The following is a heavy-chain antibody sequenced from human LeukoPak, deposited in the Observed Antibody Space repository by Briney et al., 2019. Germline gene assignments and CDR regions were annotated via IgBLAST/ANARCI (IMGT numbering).Heavy chain of an antibody. CDR2: IYHSGST. V-gene: IGHV4-39*07. D-gene: IGHD1-26*01. J-gene: IGHJ6*03. CDR3: ARDANLIWWWGGSYSAYYYMDV. CDR1: GGSISSSSYY. Sequence: SETLSLTCTVSGGSISSSSYYWGWIRQPPGKGLEWIGSIYHSGSTYYNPSLKSRVTISVDTSKNQFSLKLSSVTAEDTAVYYCARDANLIWWWGGSYSAYYYMDVWGKGTTVTVSS.